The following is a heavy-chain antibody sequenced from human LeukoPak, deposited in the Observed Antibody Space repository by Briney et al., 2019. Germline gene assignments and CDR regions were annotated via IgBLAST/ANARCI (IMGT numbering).Heavy chain of an antibody. V-gene: IGHV3-15*01. CDR1: GFTFSDVW. CDR3: TTATELIVATIPDN. CDR2: IKTKTDGATT. D-gene: IGHD5-12*01. Sequence: VGSLTLSCAASGFTFSDVWMTWVRQAPGRGLEWVGRIKTKTDGATTDYAAPVKGRFTILRDDSANMLYLQMTSLRTEDTALYYCTTATELIVATIPDNWGQGTLVTVSS. J-gene: IGHJ4*02.